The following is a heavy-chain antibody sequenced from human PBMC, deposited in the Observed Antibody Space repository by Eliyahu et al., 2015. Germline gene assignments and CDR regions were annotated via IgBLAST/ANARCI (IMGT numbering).Heavy chain of an antibody. CDR3: ARGPDYAKIGY. J-gene: IGHJ4*02. Sequence: QLQLQESGPGLVKPSETLSLTCTVFGGSVSCSXYYWGWIRQPPGKXPEWIGGPHYCGNAYYNPSLKSRVTVSIDTSKSQFSLKLTSVTAADTAVYYCARGPDYAKIGYWGQGTLVTVSS. CDR2: PHYCGNA. V-gene: IGHV4-39*01. CDR1: GGSVSCSXYY. D-gene: IGHD4-17*01.